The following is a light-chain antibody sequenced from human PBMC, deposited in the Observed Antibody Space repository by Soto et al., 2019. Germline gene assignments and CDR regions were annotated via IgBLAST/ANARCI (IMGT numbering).Light chain of an antibody. V-gene: IGKV1-39*01. CDR1: QSISRN. CDR3: QQSHSSPIS. CDR2: TAS. J-gene: IGKJ4*01. Sequence: IQMTQSPSSLSASVGDRVTITCRASQSISRNLNWYQQKSGKAPELLIYTASNLQSGVPSRFSGSGSGTDFALTISSLQPEDSAVYYCQQSHSSPISFGGGTKVEFK.